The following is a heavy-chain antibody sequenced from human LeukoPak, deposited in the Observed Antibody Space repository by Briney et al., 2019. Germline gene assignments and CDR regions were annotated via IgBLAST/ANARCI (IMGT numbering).Heavy chain of an antibody. CDR2: IHYSGST. D-gene: IGHD3-16*01. J-gene: IGHJ4*02. CDR3: ARDRLGNTVDY. CDR1: GGSISSYY. Sequence: PSETLSLTCTVSGGSISSYYWTWIRQPPGKGLEWIGYIHYSGSTNYNPSLKSRVTMSVDTSNNQFSLKLNSVTAADTAVYYCARDRLGNTVDYWGQGTLVTVSS. V-gene: IGHV4-59*01.